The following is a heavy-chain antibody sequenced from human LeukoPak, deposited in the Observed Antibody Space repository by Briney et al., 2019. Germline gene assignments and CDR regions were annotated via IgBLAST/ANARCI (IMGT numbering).Heavy chain of an antibody. CDR2: FSSSSSSR. Sequence: PGGSLRLSCAASGLTFSSYSTHWARHAPEKGLEWVSSFSSSSSSRYYADAVKRRFTITRDNAKNSVYLQMNSRRAEDTAVYYCAGEWNYFSCWGQGTLVTVSS. D-gene: IGHD5-12*01. J-gene: IGHJ4*02. CDR3: AGEWNYFSC. CDR1: GLTFSSYS. V-gene: IGHV3-21*01.